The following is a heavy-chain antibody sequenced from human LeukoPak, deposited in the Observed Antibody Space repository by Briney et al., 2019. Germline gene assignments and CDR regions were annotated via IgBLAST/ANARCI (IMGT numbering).Heavy chain of an antibody. CDR3: ASPEFNYYDSSGYTGAFDY. CDR2: ISYDGSDK. Sequence: GGSLRLSCAASGFTFSSYAMHWVRQAPGKGLEWVAVISYDGSDKYYADSVKGRFTISRDNSKNTLYLQMNSLRAEDTAVYYCASPEFNYYDSSGYTGAFDYWGQGALVTVSS. V-gene: IGHV3-30-3*01. D-gene: IGHD3-22*01. J-gene: IGHJ4*02. CDR1: GFTFSSYA.